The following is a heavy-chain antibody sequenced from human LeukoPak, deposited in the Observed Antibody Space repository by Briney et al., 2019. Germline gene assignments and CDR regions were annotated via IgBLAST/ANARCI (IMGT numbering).Heavy chain of an antibody. D-gene: IGHD1-26*01. V-gene: IGHV3-21*01. J-gene: IGHJ4*02. CDR3: ARDPTPIVPD. CDR2: ISSSSSYI. CDR1: GFTFSYYG. Sequence: GGSLRLSCAASGFTFSYYGTHWVRQAPGKGLEWVSSISSSSSYIYYADSVKGRFTISRDNAKNSLYLQMNSLRAEDTAVYYCARDPTPIVPDWGQGTLVTVSS.